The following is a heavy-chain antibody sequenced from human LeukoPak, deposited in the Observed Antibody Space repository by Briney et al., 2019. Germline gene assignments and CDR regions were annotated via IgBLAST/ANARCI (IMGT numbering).Heavy chain of an antibody. CDR1: GYSISSGYY. CDR2: IYHSGST. Sequence: SETLSLTCTVSGYSISSGYYWGWIRQPPGKGLEWIGSIYHSGSTYYNPSLKSRVTISVDTSKNQFSLKLSSVTAADTAVYYCARDGGAAAGTESRFDPWGQGTLVTVSS. CDR3: ARDGGAAAGTESRFDP. V-gene: IGHV4-38-2*02. J-gene: IGHJ5*02. D-gene: IGHD6-13*01.